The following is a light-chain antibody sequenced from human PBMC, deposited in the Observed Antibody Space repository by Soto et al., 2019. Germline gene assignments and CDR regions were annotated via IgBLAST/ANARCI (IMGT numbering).Light chain of an antibody. CDR2: KAY. CDR3: QQYENYSGT. CDR1: QSISSW. Sequence: DIQMTQSPSTLSASVGERVTITCRASQSISSWLAWYQQKPGKAPKLLIYKAYSLESGVPSRFSGSGSGTEFTLTISSLQPDDFATYYIQQYENYSGTCGQGTKVEIK. J-gene: IGKJ1*01. V-gene: IGKV1-5*03.